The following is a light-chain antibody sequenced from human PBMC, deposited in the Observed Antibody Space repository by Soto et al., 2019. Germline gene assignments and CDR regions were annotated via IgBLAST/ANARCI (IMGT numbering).Light chain of an antibody. CDR1: QDIGND. Sequence: AIQMTQSPSSLSASVGDRVTITCRASQDIGNDLGWYQEKPGQAPKFLIYAAYNLQSGVTSRFRGSGPGTDFTLTHSSLQSEDCATYYCLQDYNYPWTLGPGPKVGI. J-gene: IGKJ1*01. CDR2: AAY. CDR3: LQDYNYPWT. V-gene: IGKV1-6*01.